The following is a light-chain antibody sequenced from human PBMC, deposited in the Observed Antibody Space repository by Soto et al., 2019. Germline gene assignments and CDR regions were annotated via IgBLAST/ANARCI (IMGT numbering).Light chain of an antibody. Sequence: EIVLTQSPGTLSLSPGERATLSCRASQSVNSDYLAWYQQKPGQSPRLLIYGASSRASGIPDRFSGSGSATDFTLTISRLEPEDFAMYYCQQYGSSPRTFGQGTKVDI. J-gene: IGKJ1*01. CDR3: QQYGSSPRT. V-gene: IGKV3-20*01. CDR1: QSVNSDY. CDR2: GAS.